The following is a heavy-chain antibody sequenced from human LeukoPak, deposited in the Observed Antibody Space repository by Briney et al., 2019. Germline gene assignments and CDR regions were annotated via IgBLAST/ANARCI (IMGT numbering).Heavy chain of an antibody. CDR2: INPKNGNT. Sequence: ASMTVSCKASGYTFTSYDINWVRQATGQGPEWLGWINPKNGNTGYAPKFQGRVTFSRNTSRSTVYLDMGSLTSEDTAVYFCARGGRYYDSSIDVYFDYHFMQDWGQGTTVTVSS. V-gene: IGHV1-8*03. CDR3: ARGGRYYDSSIDVYFDYHFMQD. CDR1: GYTFTSYD. D-gene: IGHD3-9*01. J-gene: IGHJ6*03.